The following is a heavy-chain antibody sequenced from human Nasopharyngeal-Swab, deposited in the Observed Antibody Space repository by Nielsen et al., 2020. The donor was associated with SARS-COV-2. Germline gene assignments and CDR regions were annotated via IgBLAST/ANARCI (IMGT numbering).Heavy chain of an antibody. CDR3: ARTAAFCGGDCYSEFFQH. CDR1: GFTLSSVF. V-gene: IGHV3-30*04. Sequence: GESLKISCAASGFTLSSVFMHWVRQAPGKGLEGVAVISHDGNNEYYADSVKGRFTISRDNSKNTLYLLMNSLRGEDAAVYYCARTAAFCGGDCYSEFFQHWGQGTLVTVSS. CDR2: ISHDGNNE. J-gene: IGHJ1*01. D-gene: IGHD2-21*02.